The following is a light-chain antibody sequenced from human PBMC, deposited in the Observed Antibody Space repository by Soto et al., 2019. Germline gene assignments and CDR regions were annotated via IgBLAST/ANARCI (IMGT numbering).Light chain of an antibody. CDR2: AAS. Sequence: DIQLTQSPSFLSATVGDRVTITCRASQDIYSYLAWYQQKPGKAPKLLIYAASTLQSGVPSRFSGSGSGTEFTLTISSLQPEDFATYYCQQLNSFSFTFGPGTKVDIK. CDR1: QDIYSY. J-gene: IGKJ3*01. CDR3: QQLNSFSFT. V-gene: IGKV1-9*01.